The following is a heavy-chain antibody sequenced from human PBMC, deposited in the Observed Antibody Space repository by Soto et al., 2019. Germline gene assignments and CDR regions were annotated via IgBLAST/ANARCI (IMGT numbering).Heavy chain of an antibody. CDR3: ASEPYCGYSYGMDV. D-gene: IGHD1-26*01. V-gene: IGHV3-33*01. Sequence: QVQLVESGGGVVQPGRSLRLSCAASGFTFSSYGMHWVRQAPGKGLEWVAVIWYDGSKKYYADSVKGGFTISRDNSKNTLYLQMNSLRAEETAVYYCASEPYCGYSYGMDVWGQGTTVTVSS. CDR1: GFTFSSYG. CDR2: IWYDGSKK. J-gene: IGHJ6*02.